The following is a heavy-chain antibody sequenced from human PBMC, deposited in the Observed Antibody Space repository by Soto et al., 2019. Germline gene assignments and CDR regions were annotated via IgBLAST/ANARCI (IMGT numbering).Heavy chain of an antibody. D-gene: IGHD3-9*01. CDR2: IYWDDDK. Sequence: QITLKESGPTLVKPTQTLTLTCTFSGFSLSTSGVGVGWIRQPPGKALEWLALIYWDDDKRYSPSLKSRLTITKDTTKNQVVLTMTTMDPVDTATYYCTHRAAFLGDILTGSNWFDPWGQGTLVTVSS. J-gene: IGHJ5*02. CDR3: THRAAFLGDILTGSNWFDP. CDR1: GFSLSTSGVG. V-gene: IGHV2-5*02.